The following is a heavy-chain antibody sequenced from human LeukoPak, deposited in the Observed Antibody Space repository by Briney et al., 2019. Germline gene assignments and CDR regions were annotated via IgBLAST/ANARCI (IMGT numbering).Heavy chain of an antibody. V-gene: IGHV3-23*01. Sequence: GGSLRLSCAASGFTFSSYAMSWVRQAPGKGLEWVSAISGSGGSTYYADSVKGRFTISRDNSKNTLYLQMNSLRAEDTAVYYCAKEGLAVTHMSYYYYYYMDVWGKGTTVTVSS. CDR1: GFTFSSYA. CDR2: ISGSGGST. CDR3: AKEGLAVTHMSYYYYYYMDV. D-gene: IGHD4-11*01. J-gene: IGHJ6*03.